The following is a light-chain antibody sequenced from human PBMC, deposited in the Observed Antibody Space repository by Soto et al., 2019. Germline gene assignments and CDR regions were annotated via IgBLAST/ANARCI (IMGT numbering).Light chain of an antibody. Sequence: IQMTQSPSTLPASVGDRVTITCRASQSISNWLAWYHQKPGTASTLLIYHASTLESAVPSRFSGSGSGTEFTLTISGRQPDDFATYYCQQYMLYSFGQGTTV. J-gene: IGKJ1*01. CDR1: QSISNW. CDR3: QQYMLYS. V-gene: IGKV1-5*01. CDR2: HAS.